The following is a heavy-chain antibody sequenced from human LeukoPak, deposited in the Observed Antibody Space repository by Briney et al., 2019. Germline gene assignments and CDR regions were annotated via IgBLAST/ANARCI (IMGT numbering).Heavy chain of an antibody. CDR2: ISAYNGNT. Sequence: GASVKVSCKASGYTFTSYGISWVRQAPGQGLEWMGWISAYNGNTNYAQKLQGRVTMTTDTSTSTAYMELRSLRSEDTAVYYCARVTGYCSSTSCPTAYYFDYWGQGTLVTVSS. CDR1: GYTFTSYG. V-gene: IGHV1-18*01. J-gene: IGHJ4*02. CDR3: ARVTGYCSSTSCPTAYYFDY. D-gene: IGHD2-2*01.